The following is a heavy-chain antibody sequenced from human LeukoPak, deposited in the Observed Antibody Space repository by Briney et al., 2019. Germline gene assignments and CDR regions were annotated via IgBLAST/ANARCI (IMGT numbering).Heavy chain of an antibody. Sequence: GGSLRLSCAASGFTFNNYGMTWVRQAPGKGLEWVSFISSSGGSTYYADSMKGRFTISRDNIKNTLNLQMNSLRAEDTAIYYCARDSSHYLGSSDYWGQGTLVTVSS. D-gene: IGHD6-6*01. CDR1: GFTFNNYG. CDR2: ISSSGGST. J-gene: IGHJ4*02. CDR3: ARDSSHYLGSSDY. V-gene: IGHV3-23*01.